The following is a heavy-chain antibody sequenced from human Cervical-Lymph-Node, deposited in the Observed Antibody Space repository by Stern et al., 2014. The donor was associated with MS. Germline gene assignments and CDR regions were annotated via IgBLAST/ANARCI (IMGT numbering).Heavy chain of an antibody. CDR1: GYTFTSYG. V-gene: IGHV1-18*01. J-gene: IGHJ6*02. CDR3: ARVSYCSSTSCYAYYYYYGMDV. CDR2: ISAYNGNT. D-gene: IGHD2-2*01. Sequence: VQLVQSGAEVKKPGASVKVSCKASGYTFTSYGISWVRQAPGQGLEWMGWISAYNGNTNYAQKLQGRVTMTTDTSTITAYMELRRLRSDDTAVYYCARVSYCSSTSCYAYYYYYGMDVWGQGTTVTVSS.